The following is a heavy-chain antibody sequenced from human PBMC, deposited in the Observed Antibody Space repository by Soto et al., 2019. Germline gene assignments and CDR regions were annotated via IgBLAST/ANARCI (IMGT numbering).Heavy chain of an antibody. D-gene: IGHD2-2*03. V-gene: IGHV3-48*02. J-gene: IGHJ4*02. CDR3: ARDLQSNGWAYYFDY. CDR1: GFTFIDYS. Sequence: EVQLVESGGGLVQPGGSLRLFCVASGFTFIDYSMNWVRQAPGKGLEWVSYISRSRGTTHYADSVQGRFTISRDNARNSLYLQMNSLRDEDTAVYYCARDLQSNGWAYYFDYWGQGTLVTVSS. CDR2: ISRSRGTT.